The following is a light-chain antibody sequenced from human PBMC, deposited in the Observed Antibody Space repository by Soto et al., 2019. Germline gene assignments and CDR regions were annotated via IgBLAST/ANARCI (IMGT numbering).Light chain of an antibody. Sequence: QSVLTQPASVSGSPGQSITISCTGTRSDVGGYNYVSWYQQHPGKAPKLMIYDVSNRPSGVSNRFSGSKSGNTASLTISGLQAEDEADYYCSSYTSSSTRVIGGGTKLTVL. J-gene: IGLJ2*01. CDR1: RSDVGGYNY. CDR3: SSYTSSSTRV. CDR2: DVS. V-gene: IGLV2-14*01.